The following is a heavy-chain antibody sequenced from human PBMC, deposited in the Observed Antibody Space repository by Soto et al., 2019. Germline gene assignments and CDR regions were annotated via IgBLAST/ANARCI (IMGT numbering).Heavy chain of an antibody. Sequence: ASVKVSCKASGYTFTSYGISWVRQAPGQGLEWMGWISAYNGNTNYAQKLQGRVTMNTDTSTSTDYMELRSLRSDDTAVYYCARDQGSGSYYYYYGMDVWGQGTTVTVSS. CDR3: ARDQGSGSYYYYYGMDV. J-gene: IGHJ6*02. CDR1: GYTFTSYG. D-gene: IGHD1-26*01. V-gene: IGHV1-18*01. CDR2: ISAYNGNT.